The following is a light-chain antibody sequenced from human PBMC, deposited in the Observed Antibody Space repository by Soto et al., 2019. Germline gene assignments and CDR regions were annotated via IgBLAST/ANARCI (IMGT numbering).Light chain of an antibody. CDR2: AAS. CDR3: QQSYSNSLT. V-gene: IGKV1-39*01. J-gene: IGKJ4*01. CDR1: QIISNY. Sequence: DIQMTQSPSSLSASVGDRVTITCRASQIISNYLNWYQQKPGKAPKLLIYAASSLQSGVPSRFSGSGAGTDFTLTISSLQPEDFATYYCQQSYSNSLTFGGGTKVEIK.